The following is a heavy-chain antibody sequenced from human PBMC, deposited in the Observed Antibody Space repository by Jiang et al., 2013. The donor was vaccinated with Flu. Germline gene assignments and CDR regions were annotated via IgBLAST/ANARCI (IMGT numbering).Heavy chain of an antibody. CDR3: ARKGELGSYFEY. D-gene: IGHD7-27*01. V-gene: IGHV1-69*01. CDR1: GGTFNTFT. Sequence: EVKKPGDSVKVSCKVSGGTFNTFTLNWVRQAPGQGLEWMGAIIPFFGTASYAQRFRGRVTITAEDSTSTVYMDLSSLTSEDTAVYYCARKGELGSYFEYWGQGTLVTVSS. CDR2: IIPFFGTA. J-gene: IGHJ4*02.